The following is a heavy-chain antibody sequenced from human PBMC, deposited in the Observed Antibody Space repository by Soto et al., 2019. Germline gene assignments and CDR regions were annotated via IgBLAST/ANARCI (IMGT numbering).Heavy chain of an antibody. CDR2: INPSGGST. J-gene: IGHJ4*02. Sequence: QVQLVQSGAEVKKPGASVMVSCKASGYTFTSYYMHWVRQAPGQGLEWMGIINPSGGSTSYAQKFQGRVTMTRDTSTSTVYMELSSLRSEVTAVYYCARDRVYDCSGGSCYQESFDYWGQGTLVTVSS. CDR1: GYTFTSYY. D-gene: IGHD2-15*01. CDR3: ARDRVYDCSGGSCYQESFDY. V-gene: IGHV1-46*01.